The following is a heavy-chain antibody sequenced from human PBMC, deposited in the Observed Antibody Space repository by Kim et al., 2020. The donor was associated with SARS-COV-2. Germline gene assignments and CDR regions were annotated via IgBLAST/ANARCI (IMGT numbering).Heavy chain of an antibody. CDR3: AREARRPDTIFGVVIIPDYFDY. V-gene: IGHV1-2*02. CDR2: INPNSGGT. J-gene: IGHJ4*02. Sequence: ASVKVSCKASGYTFTGYYMHWVRQAPGQGLEWMGWINPNSGGTNYAQKFQGRVTMTRDTSISTAYMELSRLRSDDTAVYYCAREARRPDTIFGVVIIPDYFDYWGQGTLVTVSS. CDR1: GYTFTGYY. D-gene: IGHD3-3*01.